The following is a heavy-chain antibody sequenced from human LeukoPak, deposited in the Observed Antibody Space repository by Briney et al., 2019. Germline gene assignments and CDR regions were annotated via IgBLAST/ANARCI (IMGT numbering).Heavy chain of an antibody. V-gene: IGHV1-8*03. D-gene: IGHD3-22*01. Sequence: ASVKVSCKASGYTFTSYDINWVRQATGQGLEWMGWMNPNSGNTGYAQKFQGRVTITRDTSISTAYMELSRLRSDDTAVYYCARDRNYYDSSGYYSYWGQGTLVTVSS. CDR3: ARDRNYYDSSGYYSY. J-gene: IGHJ4*02. CDR2: MNPNSGNT. CDR1: GYTFTSYD.